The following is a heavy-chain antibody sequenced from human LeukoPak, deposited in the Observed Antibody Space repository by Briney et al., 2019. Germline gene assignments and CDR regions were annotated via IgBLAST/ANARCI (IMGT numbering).Heavy chain of an antibody. D-gene: IGHD2-15*01. Sequence: GASVKVSCKASGYTFTGYYIHWVRQAPGQGLEWMGWINPNSGDTNYAQKFQGWVTMTRDTSISTAYMEVSRLRSDDTAVFYCARAPRDIVFYYFDYWGQGTLVTVSS. CDR1: GYTFTGYY. CDR2: INPNSGDT. V-gene: IGHV1-2*04. CDR3: ARAPRDIVFYYFDY. J-gene: IGHJ4*02.